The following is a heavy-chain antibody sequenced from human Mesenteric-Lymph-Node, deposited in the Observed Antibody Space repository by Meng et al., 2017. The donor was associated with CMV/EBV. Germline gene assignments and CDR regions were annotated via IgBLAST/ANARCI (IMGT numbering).Heavy chain of an antibody. J-gene: IGHJ4*02. V-gene: IGHV1-18*01. CDR2: ISGYHGNT. Sequence: ASVKVSCKASGYTFTSYGITWVRQAPGQGLEWMGWISGYHGNTKYAQKFQGRVTMTTDTSTSTAYMGLRSLRSDDTALYYCARESVYFDYWGQGTLVTVSS. D-gene: IGHD3-3*01. CDR1: GYTFTSYG. CDR3: ARESVYFDY.